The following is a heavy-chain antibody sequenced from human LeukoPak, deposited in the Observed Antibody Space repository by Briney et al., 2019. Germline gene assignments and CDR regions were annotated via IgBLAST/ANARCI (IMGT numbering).Heavy chain of an antibody. D-gene: IGHD3-22*01. V-gene: IGHV3-23*01. CDR1: GFTFSSYA. Sequence: PGGSLRLSCAASGFTFSSYAMNWVRQAPGKGLEWVSAISGSGGSTYYADSVKGRFTISRDNSKNTLYLQMNSLRAEDTAVYYCAKAQNYDSSGFNYGMDVWGQGTTVTVSS. CDR2: ISGSGGST. CDR3: AKAQNYDSSGFNYGMDV. J-gene: IGHJ6*02.